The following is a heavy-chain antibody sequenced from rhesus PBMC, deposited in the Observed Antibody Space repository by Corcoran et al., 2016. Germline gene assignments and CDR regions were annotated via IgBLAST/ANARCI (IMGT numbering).Heavy chain of an antibody. V-gene: IGHV3S18*01. J-gene: IGHJ6*01. D-gene: IGHD1-26*01. CDR3: ARDSITGTTRYGLDS. CDR2: ISYTCGST. CDR1: GFSFSDYY. Sequence: EVQLVESGGGLAKPGGSLRLSCAASGFSFSDYYMYWVRQAPGKGLEWVSGISYTCGSTYFADSVKGRFTISRENSKNTLYLQMVSLRAEDTAVYYCARDSITGTTRYGLDSWGQGVVVTVSS.